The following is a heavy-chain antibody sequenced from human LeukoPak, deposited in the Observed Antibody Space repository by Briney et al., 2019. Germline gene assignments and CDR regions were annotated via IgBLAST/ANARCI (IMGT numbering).Heavy chain of an antibody. CDR3: ARNDFWSCYPGSYMDV. D-gene: IGHD3-3*01. CDR1: GYTFTSYY. V-gene: IGHV1-2*02. Sequence: SXXVSCKASGYTFTSYYMHWVGQAPGQGLEGMGWINPNSADTKYAQKFQGRVTMTRETSISTNNMELRRERDRDTAVYYCARNDFWSCYPGSYMDVWGKGTTVTVSS. J-gene: IGHJ6*03. CDR2: INPNSADT.